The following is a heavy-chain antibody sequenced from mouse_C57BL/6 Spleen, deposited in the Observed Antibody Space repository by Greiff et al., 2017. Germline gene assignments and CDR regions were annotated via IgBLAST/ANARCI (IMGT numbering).Heavy chain of an antibody. V-gene: IGHV1-72*01. D-gene: IGHD1-1*01. Sequence: VKLQQPGAELVKPGASVKLSCKASGYTFTSYWMHWVKQRPGRGLEWIGRIDPNSGGTKYNEKFKSKATLTVDKPSSTAYMQLSSLTSEDSAVYYCARWDTTEERGYFDVWGTGTTVTVSS. CDR2: IDPNSGGT. CDR1: GYTFTSYW. J-gene: IGHJ1*03. CDR3: ARWDTTEERGYFDV.